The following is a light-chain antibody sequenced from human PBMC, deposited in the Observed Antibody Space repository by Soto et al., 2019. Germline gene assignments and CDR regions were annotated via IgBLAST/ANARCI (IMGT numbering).Light chain of an antibody. CDR3: PESDSFHNT. CDR2: GAT. V-gene: IGKV1-39*01. J-gene: IGKJ2*01. CDR1: QTVSIY. Sequence: DIRMTQSPSSLSASVGDRVTLTCRASQTVSIYLNWYQWKPGKAPNLLIYGATRLTNGAPSRLTGSGSGTESSLTNTTQQPEDLATYFCPESDSFHNTFGQGTRMEIK.